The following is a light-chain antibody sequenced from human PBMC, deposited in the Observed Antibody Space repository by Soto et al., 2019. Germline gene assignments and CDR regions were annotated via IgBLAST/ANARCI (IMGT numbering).Light chain of an antibody. CDR1: QSISSN. CDR2: RTS. Sequence: EIVMTQSPATLSVSPGERATLSCRASQSISSNLAWYQQKPSQAPRLLMFRTSSRATGFPARFSGSGSGTEFNLTISSLQSEDFGVYYCQQYNNWPRATFGGGTKVEIK. J-gene: IGKJ4*01. V-gene: IGKV3-15*01. CDR3: QQYNNWPRAT.